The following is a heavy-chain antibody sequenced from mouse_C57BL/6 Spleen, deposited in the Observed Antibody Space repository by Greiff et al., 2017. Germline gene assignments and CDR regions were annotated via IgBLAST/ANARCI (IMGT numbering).Heavy chain of an antibody. CDR3: AREITTEDYAMDD. CDR2: IYPGDGDT. Sequence: QVQLQQSGPELVKPGASVKISCKASGYAFSSSWMNWVKQRPGKGLEWIGRIYPGDGDTNYNGKFKGKATLTADKSSSTAYMQLSSLTSEDSAVYFCAREITTEDYAMDDWGQGTSVTVSS. D-gene: IGHD1-1*01. V-gene: IGHV1-82*01. CDR1: GYAFSSSW. J-gene: IGHJ4*01.